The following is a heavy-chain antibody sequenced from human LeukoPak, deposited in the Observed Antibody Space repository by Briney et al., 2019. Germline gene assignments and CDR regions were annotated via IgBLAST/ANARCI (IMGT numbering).Heavy chain of an antibody. CDR3: ARDPLQYSSGWYYVSAGSGFDP. CDR2: INSNSCGT. CDR1: GYTFNDYY. J-gene: IGHJ5*02. Sequence: GASVKVSCKSCGYTFNDYYMHWVRQPPAQGLEWMGWINSNSCGTNYAQKFQGRVTMTRDTAISTAYMELSRLRSDDTAVYYCARDPLQYSSGWYYVSAGSGFDPWGQGTLVTVSS. V-gene: IGHV1-2*02. D-gene: IGHD6-19*01.